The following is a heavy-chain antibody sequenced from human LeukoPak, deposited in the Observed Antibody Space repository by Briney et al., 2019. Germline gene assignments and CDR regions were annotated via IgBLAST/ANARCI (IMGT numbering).Heavy chain of an antibody. CDR1: GFTFSNYW. D-gene: IGHD4-17*01. Sequence: GGSLRLSCAVSGFTFSNYWMAWVRQAPGKGLEWVANIKQDGSEKYYVDSVKGRFTISRDNSKNTLYLQMNSLRAEDTAVYYCARNPTVRYYYYYMDVWGKGTTVTISS. V-gene: IGHV3-7*01. CDR3: ARNPTVRYYYYYMDV. J-gene: IGHJ6*03. CDR2: IKQDGSEK.